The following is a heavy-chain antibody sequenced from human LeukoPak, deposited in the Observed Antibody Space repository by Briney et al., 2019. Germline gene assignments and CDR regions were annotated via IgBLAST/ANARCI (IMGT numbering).Heavy chain of an antibody. Sequence: PGGSLRLSCAVSGFSVSSNFMSGVRQAPGKGLQSVSIMYSGGSTDYADSVRGRFPISRDSSQNTVSLQMNSLRVEDTAVYYCARGGGSGGPLDKWGQGTLVTVSS. CDR1: GFSVSSNF. CDR3: ARGGGSGGPLDK. CDR2: MYSGGST. D-gene: IGHD6-19*01. V-gene: IGHV3-53*01. J-gene: IGHJ4*02.